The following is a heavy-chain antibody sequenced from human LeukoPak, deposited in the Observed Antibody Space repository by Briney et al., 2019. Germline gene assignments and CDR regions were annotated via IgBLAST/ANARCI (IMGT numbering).Heavy chain of an antibody. Sequence: GASVKVSCKASDYTFTSYGISWVRQAPGQGLEWMGWISAYNGNTNYAQKLQGRVTMTTDTSTSTAYMELRSLRSDDTAVYYCARGDTAMARYNWFDPWGQGTLVTVSS. CDR1: DYTFTSYG. CDR2: ISAYNGNT. J-gene: IGHJ5*02. D-gene: IGHD5-18*01. CDR3: ARGDTAMARYNWFDP. V-gene: IGHV1-18*01.